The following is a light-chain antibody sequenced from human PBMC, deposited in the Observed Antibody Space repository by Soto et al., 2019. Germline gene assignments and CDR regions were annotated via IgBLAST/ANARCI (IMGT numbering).Light chain of an antibody. V-gene: IGLV2-23*01. Sequence: QSALTQPASVSGSPGQSITISCTGTSSDVGSYNLVSWYQHRPGKAPKLMIYEGSERPSGVSTRFSASKSGNTASLTISGLQAEDEADYYCCSYAGSSSPNWVFGGGTMLTVL. J-gene: IGLJ3*02. CDR2: EGS. CDR1: SSDVGSYNL. CDR3: CSYAGSSSPNWV.